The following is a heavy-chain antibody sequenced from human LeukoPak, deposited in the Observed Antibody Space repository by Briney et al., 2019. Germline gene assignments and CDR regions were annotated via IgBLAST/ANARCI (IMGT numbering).Heavy chain of an antibody. CDR3: AKALYDSPLAGDP. J-gene: IGHJ5*02. Sequence: GGSLRLSCAASGFTVSSTYMSWVRQAPGKGLEWVSSIHPNGVNTHYADSVKGRFTISRDNSKNTLFLQTSNLRVDDTAIYYCAKALYDSPLAGDPWGQGTLVTVSS. CDR2: IHPNGVNT. D-gene: IGHD3-22*01. V-gene: IGHV3-23*01. CDR1: GFTVSSTY.